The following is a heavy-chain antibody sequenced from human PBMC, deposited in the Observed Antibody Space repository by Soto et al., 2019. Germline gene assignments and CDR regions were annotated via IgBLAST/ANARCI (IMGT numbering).Heavy chain of an antibody. V-gene: IGHV3-7*01. D-gene: IGHD2-15*01. CDR1: GFSFSRNW. CDR2: IKEDGSEK. Sequence: EGQLVESGGDLVQPGGSLRLSCAASGFSFSRNWMTWVRQAPGKGLEWVANIKEDGSEKYYVDSVKGRFTISRDNANNSVDLQMNGLRAEETAVYYCARDIPVVVAAFGAGWFDTWGQGTLVIVSS. J-gene: IGHJ5*02. CDR3: ARDIPVVVAAFGAGWFDT.